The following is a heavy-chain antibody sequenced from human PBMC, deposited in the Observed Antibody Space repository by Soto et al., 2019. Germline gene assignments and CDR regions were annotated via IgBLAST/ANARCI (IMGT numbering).Heavy chain of an antibody. CDR2: IYHSGST. J-gene: IGHJ4*02. Sequence: PSGTLSITCAASGGSISSGGYSWSWNRQPPGKGLEWIGYIYHSGSTYYNPSLKSRVTISVDRSKNQFSLKLSSVTAADTAKYFCAREGNLGRWLQPLDFWGQGTLVTVSS. CDR1: GGSISSGGYS. D-gene: IGHD5-12*01. V-gene: IGHV4-30-2*01. CDR3: AREGNLGRWLQPLDF.